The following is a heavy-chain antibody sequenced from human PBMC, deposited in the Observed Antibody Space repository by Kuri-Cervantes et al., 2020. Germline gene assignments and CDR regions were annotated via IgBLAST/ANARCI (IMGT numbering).Heavy chain of an antibody. CDR1: GFTFSSYA. Sequence: GGSLRLSCAASGFTFSSYAMSWVRQAPGKGLVWDSAISGSGGSTYYADSVKGRFTISRDNSKNTLYLQMNSLRAEDTAVYYCAKDKNGDYVFDYWGQGTRVTVSS. V-gene: IGHV3-23*01. CDR3: AKDKNGDYVFDY. J-gene: IGHJ4*02. CDR2: ISGSGGST. D-gene: IGHD4-17*01.